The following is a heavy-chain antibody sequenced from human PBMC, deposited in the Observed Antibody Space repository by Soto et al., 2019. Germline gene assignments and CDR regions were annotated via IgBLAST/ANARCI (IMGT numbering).Heavy chain of an antibody. CDR2: TYYRSKWYN. Sequence: SQTLSLTCAISGDSVSSNSAAWNWIRQSPSRGLEWLGRTYYRSKWYNDYAVSVKSRITINPDTSKNQFSLQLNSVTPEDTAVYYCARDRKQQLVNYYYYYGMDVWGQGTTVTVSS. CDR1: GDSVSSNSAA. D-gene: IGHD6-13*01. V-gene: IGHV6-1*01. J-gene: IGHJ6*02. CDR3: ARDRKQQLVNYYYYYGMDV.